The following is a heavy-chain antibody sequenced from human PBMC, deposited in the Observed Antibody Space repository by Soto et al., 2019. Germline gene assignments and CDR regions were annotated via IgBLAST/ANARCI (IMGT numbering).Heavy chain of an antibody. CDR1: GFTFSSYE. CDR2: ISSSGSTI. Sequence: GGSLRLSCAASGFTFSSYEMNWVRQAPGKGLEWVSYISSSGSTIYYADSVKGRFTISRDNAKNSLYLQMNSLRAEDTAVYYCARDHVVVTAILDYYGMDVWGQGTTVTVSS. V-gene: IGHV3-48*03. J-gene: IGHJ6*02. D-gene: IGHD2-21*02. CDR3: ARDHVVVTAILDYYGMDV.